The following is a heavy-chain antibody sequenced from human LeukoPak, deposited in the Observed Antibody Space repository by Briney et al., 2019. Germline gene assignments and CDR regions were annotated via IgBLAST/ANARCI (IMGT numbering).Heavy chain of an antibody. V-gene: IGHV4-59*01. CDR1: GGSISSYY. D-gene: IGHD3-3*01. CDR2: IYYSGST. CDR3: AREGFGGYYLDY. J-gene: IGHJ4*02. Sequence: SETLSLTCTVSGGSISSYYWSWIRQPPGKGLEWIGYIYYSGSTNYNPSLKSRVTISVDTSKNQFSLKLSSVTAADTAVYYCAREGFGGYYLDYWGQGTLVTVSS.